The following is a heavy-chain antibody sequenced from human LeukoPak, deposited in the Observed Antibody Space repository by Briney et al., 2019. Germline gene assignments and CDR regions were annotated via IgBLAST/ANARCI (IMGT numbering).Heavy chain of an antibody. CDR3: ARSMGGDYDSSGPDY. D-gene: IGHD3-22*01. Sequence: ASVKVSCTASGYTFASYYMHWVRQAPGQGLEWMGLINPSGGSTSYAQKFQGRVTMTRDTSTSTVYMELSSLRSEDTAVYYCARSMGGDYDSSGPDYWGQGTLVTVSS. J-gene: IGHJ4*02. V-gene: IGHV1-46*01. CDR1: GYTFASYY. CDR2: INPSGGST.